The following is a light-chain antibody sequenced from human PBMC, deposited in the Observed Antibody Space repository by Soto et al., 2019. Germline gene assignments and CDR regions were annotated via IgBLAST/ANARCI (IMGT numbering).Light chain of an antibody. CDR3: QQSYSTPLT. CDR2: TTS. J-gene: IGKJ4*01. CDR1: QTIGKY. V-gene: IGKV1-39*01. Sequence: DIQITQSPSSLSASVGDRVTITCRASQTIGKYLNWYQQKPGEAPKLLIYTTSTLQSGVPSRFSGSGSGSGTDFILTISSLQPEDFATYYCQQSYSTPLTFGGGTKVDIK.